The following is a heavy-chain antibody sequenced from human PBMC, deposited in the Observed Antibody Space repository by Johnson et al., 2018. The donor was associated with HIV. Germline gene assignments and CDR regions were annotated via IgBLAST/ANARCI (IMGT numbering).Heavy chain of an antibody. Sequence: QVQLVESGGGVVQPGGSLRLTCAASGFTFSMSAMHWVRQAPGKGLEWVAVISFDGREKYYADSVKGRFTISRDNAKNSLYLQMNSLRAEDTAVFYCAREMAWEDAFDIWGQGTMVTVSS. CDR3: AREMAWEDAFDI. CDR2: ISFDGREK. J-gene: IGHJ3*02. V-gene: IGHV3-30*19. CDR1: GFTFSMSA. D-gene: IGHD5-24*01.